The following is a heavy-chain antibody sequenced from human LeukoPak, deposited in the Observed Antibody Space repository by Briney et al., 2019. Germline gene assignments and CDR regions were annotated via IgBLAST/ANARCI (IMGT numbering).Heavy chain of an antibody. J-gene: IGHJ4*02. Sequence: PGGSLRLSCISSGLTYNRDWMGWLRQAPGKGLEWLAHIKPDESRIFYADSVKGRFAISRDNAKNSVYLQMNSLRAEDTAVYYCANRDVTYFDYWGQGTLVTVSS. CDR3: ANRDVTYFDY. CDR2: IKPDESRI. D-gene: IGHD2-21*02. CDR1: GLTYNRDW. V-gene: IGHV3-7*03.